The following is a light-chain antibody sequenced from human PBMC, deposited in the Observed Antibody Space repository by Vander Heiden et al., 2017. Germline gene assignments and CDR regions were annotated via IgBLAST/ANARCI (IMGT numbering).Light chain of an antibody. Sequence: DIVMTQSLDSLAVSLGERATTSCKASQTVLYRNKNKNYLAWYQQKPGQPPKLLIYWASTRESGVPDRFSGSGSGTDFTLTISSLQAEDVAVYYCQQYYTAPQTFGQGTKVEIK. V-gene: IGKV4-1*01. CDR3: QQYYTAPQT. CDR2: WAS. CDR1: QTVLYRNKNKNY. J-gene: IGKJ1*01.